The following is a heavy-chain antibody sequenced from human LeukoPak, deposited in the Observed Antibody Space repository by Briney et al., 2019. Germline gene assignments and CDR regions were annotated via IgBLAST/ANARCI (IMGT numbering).Heavy chain of an antibody. CDR2: IYYSGST. CDR3: ARSKGDQFDY. J-gene: IGHJ4*02. Sequence: SETLSLTCTVSGGSISSSSYYWGWIRLPPGKGLEWIGSIYYSGSTYYNPSLKSRVTISVDTSKNQFSLKLSSVTAADTAVYYCARSKGDQFDYWGQGTLVTVSS. CDR1: GGSISSSSYY. V-gene: IGHV4-39*01. D-gene: IGHD3-16*01.